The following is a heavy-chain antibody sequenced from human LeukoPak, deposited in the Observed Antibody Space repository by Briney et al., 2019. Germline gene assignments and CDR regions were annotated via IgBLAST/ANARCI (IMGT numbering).Heavy chain of an antibody. V-gene: IGHV3-30*18. D-gene: IGHD5-18*01. J-gene: IGHJ4*02. CDR1: GFTFSSYG. CDR3: AKDGGYSYGYY. CDR2: ISYDGSNK. Sequence: GRSLRLYCAASGFTFSSYGMHWVRQAPGKGLEWVAVISYDGSNKYYADSVKGRFTISRDNSKNTLYLQMNSLRAEDTAVYYCAKDGGYSYGYYWGQGTLVTVSS.